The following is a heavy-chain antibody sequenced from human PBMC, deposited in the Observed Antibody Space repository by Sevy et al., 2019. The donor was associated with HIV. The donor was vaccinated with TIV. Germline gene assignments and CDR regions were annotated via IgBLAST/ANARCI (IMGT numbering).Heavy chain of an antibody. Sequence: GGSLRLSYAASGFTFSIFDLDWVRQAPGKGLEWVSYIRGSSGSYMPYYADSVKGRFTISRDNAKNSLYLQMNSLRDEDTAVYYCTRNRGYHTFDHWGQGTLVTVSS. D-gene: IGHD5-12*01. J-gene: IGHJ4*02. V-gene: IGHV3-48*02. CDR1: GFTFSIFD. CDR2: IRGSSGSY. CDR3: TRNRGYHTFDH.